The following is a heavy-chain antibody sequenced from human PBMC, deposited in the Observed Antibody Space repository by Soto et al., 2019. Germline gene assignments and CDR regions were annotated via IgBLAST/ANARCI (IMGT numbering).Heavy chain of an antibody. Sequence: EVQLLESGGGLVQPGGSLRLSCAASGFTFSTCAMSWFRQAPGKGLELISGIGGSGGRTYQAETVKGRFTISRDDSKNTLYLQMNILRAEDTAVYFCAKDPSYYGGNLRGSYFDYWGQGTLVAVSS. CDR2: IGGSGGRT. CDR3: AKDPSYYGGNLRGSYFDY. J-gene: IGHJ4*02. D-gene: IGHD2-21*01. CDR1: GFTFSTCA. V-gene: IGHV3-23*01.